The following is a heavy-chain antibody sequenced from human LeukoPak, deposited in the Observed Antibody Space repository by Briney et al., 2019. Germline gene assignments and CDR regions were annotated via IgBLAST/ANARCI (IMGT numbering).Heavy chain of an antibody. CDR1: GFTVTDNY. CDR3: ARTNPVYGDYDY. V-gene: IGHV3-53*01. J-gene: IGHJ4*02. CDR2: IYPDGRT. Sequence: GGSLRLSCAVSGFTVTDNYMSWVRQAPGKGLQWVSVIYPDGRTYYADSVKGRFTISRDISRNILLLQMNSLRPDDTAVHYCARTNPVYGDYDYWGQGTLVTVSS. D-gene: IGHD4-17*01.